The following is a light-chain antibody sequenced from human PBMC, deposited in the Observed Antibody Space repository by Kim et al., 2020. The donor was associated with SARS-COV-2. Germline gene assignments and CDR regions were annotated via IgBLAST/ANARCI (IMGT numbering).Light chain of an antibody. CDR1: QSVSSN. CDR2: GAS. CDR3: QQYNNWPWT. J-gene: IGKJ1*01. V-gene: IGKV3-15*01. Sequence: EIVMTQSPATLSVSPGERATLSCMASQSVSSNLAWSQQKPGQAPRLLIYGASTRATGIPARFSGSGSGTEFTLTISSLQSEDFAVYYCQQYNNWPWTFGQGTKVDIK.